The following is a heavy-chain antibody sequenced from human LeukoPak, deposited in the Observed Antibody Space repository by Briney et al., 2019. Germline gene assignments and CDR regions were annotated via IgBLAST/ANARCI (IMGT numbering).Heavy chain of an antibody. CDR3: ARDRGGGHMDV. Sequence: PGGSLRLSCATSGFTFTTFWMHWVRQAPGKGLVWVARINHDGSSANYVDSVKGRFTISRENAKNSLYLQMNSLRAGDTAVYYCARDRGGGHMDVWGKGTTVTISS. D-gene: IGHD2-15*01. V-gene: IGHV3-74*01. CDR2: INHDGSSA. J-gene: IGHJ6*03. CDR1: GFTFTTFW.